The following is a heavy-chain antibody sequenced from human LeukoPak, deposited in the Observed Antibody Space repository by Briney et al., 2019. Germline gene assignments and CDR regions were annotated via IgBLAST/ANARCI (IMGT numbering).Heavy chain of an antibody. J-gene: IGHJ4*02. V-gene: IGHV3-30*04. Sequence: PGGSLRLSCAASGFTFSSYAMHWVRQAPGKGLEWVAVISYDGSNKYYADSVKGRFTISRDNSKNTLYLQMNSLRAEDTAVYYCARDLYGDYFGYWGQGTLVTVSS. CDR2: ISYDGSNK. D-gene: IGHD4-17*01. CDR3: ARDLYGDYFGY. CDR1: GFTFSSYA.